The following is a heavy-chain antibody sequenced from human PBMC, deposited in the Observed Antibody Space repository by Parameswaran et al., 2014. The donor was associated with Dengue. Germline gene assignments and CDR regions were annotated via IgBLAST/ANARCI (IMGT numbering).Heavy chain of an antibody. Sequence: WIRQPPGKGLEWVSFISGSGGSTDYADSVKGRFTISRDNSKNTLYLQMNTLRAEDTAVYYCAKDIYDTSGLFDYWGQGTLVTVSS. D-gene: IGHD3-22*01. J-gene: IGHJ4*02. CDR3: AKDIYDTSGLFDY. V-gene: IGHV3-23*01. CDR2: ISGSGGST.